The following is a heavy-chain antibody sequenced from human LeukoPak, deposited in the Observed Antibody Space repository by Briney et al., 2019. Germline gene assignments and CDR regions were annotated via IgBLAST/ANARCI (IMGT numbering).Heavy chain of an antibody. CDR2: ISGSGGST. J-gene: IGHJ3*02. Sequence: GGSLRLSCAASGFTFSSYAMSSVRQAPGKGLGWVSAISGSGGSTYYADSVKGRFTISRDTSKSTLYLQMNSMRAEDTAVYYCAKEPVMVRGVLGFGIWGQGTMVTVSS. CDR3: AKEPVMVRGVLGFGI. D-gene: IGHD3-10*01. V-gene: IGHV3-23*01. CDR1: GFTFSSYA.